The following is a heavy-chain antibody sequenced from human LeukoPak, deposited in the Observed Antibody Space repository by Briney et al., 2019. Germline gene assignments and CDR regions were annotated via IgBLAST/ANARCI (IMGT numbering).Heavy chain of an antibody. V-gene: IGHV3-48*03. Sequence: GGSLRLSCAASGFTFSSYEMNWVRQAPGKGLEWVSYISSSGSTIYYADSVKGRFTISRDNAKNSLHLQMNSLRAEDTAVYYCAREPLWFEEYYFDYWGQGTLVTVSS. D-gene: IGHD3-10*01. CDR1: GFTFSSYE. CDR3: AREPLWFEEYYFDY. CDR2: ISSSGSTI. J-gene: IGHJ4*02.